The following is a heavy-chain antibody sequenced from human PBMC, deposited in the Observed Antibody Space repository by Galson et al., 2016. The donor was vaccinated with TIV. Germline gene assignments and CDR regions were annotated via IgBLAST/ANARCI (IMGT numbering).Heavy chain of an antibody. V-gene: IGHV1-69*04. CDR3: ATSRHDTTRGFDY. CDR1: GGTLNNYV. Sequence: SVKVSCKASGGTLNNYVINWVRQAPGQGLEWMGRIMPILDITKYTQKFQGRVTITADKSTSTHYMELRSLRSEDTAIYDCATSRHDTTRGFDYWGQGTLVTVSS. J-gene: IGHJ4*02. D-gene: IGHD1-26*01. CDR2: IMPILDIT.